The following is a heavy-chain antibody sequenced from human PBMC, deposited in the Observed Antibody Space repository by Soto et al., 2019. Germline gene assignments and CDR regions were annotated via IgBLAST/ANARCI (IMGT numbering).Heavy chain of an antibody. D-gene: IGHD3-16*01. V-gene: IGHV4-30-2*03. CDR1: GGPVTNREHS. CDR3: ARFFYDFERPMDY. Sequence: SQTRSLTCRVSGGPVTNREHSWGWNSQPPGRGLAWIGYLYFGGKTYYNPSIKSRVTISVDASKNQISMKLMSVTAADTALYYCARFFYDFERPMDYWGQVTRVTVSS. CDR2: LYFGGKT. J-gene: IGHJ4*02.